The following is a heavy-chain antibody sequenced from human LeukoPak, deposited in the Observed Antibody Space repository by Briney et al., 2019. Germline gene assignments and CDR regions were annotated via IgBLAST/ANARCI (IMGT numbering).Heavy chain of an antibody. CDR1: GDSVSSDTAA. CDR2: AFYRSQWYY. Sequence: SQTLSLTCAIFGDSVSSDTAAWNWIRQSPSRGLEWLGRAFYRSQWYYDYAVSVKGRIAISPDTSKNQFSLQLNSVSPEDTAVYYCAREEAGTYGFEYWGQGALVTVSS. V-gene: IGHV6-1*01. D-gene: IGHD3-10*01. CDR3: AREEAGTYGFEY. J-gene: IGHJ4*02.